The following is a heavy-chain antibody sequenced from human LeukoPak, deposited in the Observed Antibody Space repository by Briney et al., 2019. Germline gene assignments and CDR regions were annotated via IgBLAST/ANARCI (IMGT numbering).Heavy chain of an antibody. D-gene: IGHD3-10*01. CDR1: GYSISSGYY. CDR2: IYHSGST. V-gene: IGHV4-38-2*02. CDR3: AGGLGSYRF. J-gene: IGHJ4*02. Sequence: SETLSLTCTVSGYSISSGYYWGWIRQPPGKGLEWIGSIYHSGSTYYNPSLKSRVTISVDTSKNQFSLKLSSVTAADTAVYYCAGGLGSYRFWGQGTLVTVSS.